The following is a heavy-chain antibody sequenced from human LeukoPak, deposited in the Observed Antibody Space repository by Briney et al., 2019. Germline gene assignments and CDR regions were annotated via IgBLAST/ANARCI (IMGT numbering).Heavy chain of an antibody. CDR3: ALPSMVRGVKDAFDI. V-gene: IGHV4-39*01. CDR2: FYYSGST. D-gene: IGHD3-10*01. CDR1: GDSIRSSDYF. Sequence: SETLSLTCTVSGDSIRSSDYFWGWIRQPPGKGLEWIGSFYYSGSTQYNPSLKSRVTISVDTSKNQFSLKLSSVTAADTAVYYCALPSMVRGVKDAFDIWGQGTMVTVSS. J-gene: IGHJ3*02.